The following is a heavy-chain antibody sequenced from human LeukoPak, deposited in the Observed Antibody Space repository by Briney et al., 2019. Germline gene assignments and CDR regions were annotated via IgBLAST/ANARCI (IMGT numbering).Heavy chain of an antibody. CDR2: IKQDGSEK. Sequence: GGSLRLSCAASGFTFSNHWTSWVRQAPGKGLEWVANIKQDGSEKYYVDPVKGRFTISRDNARNSLYLQMNSLRAEDTAVYYCARVGEGFYFDYWGQGALVTASS. J-gene: IGHJ4*02. V-gene: IGHV3-7*01. CDR3: ARVGEGFYFDY. CDR1: GFTFSNHW.